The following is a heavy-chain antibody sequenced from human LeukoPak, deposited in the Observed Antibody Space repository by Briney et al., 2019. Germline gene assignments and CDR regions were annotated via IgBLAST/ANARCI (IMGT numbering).Heavy chain of an antibody. CDR3: ATSSNAPGNH. V-gene: IGHV3-7*01. J-gene: IGHJ5*02. CDR1: GFTFNGYW. Sequence: LXLSXAASGFTFNGYWMSWVRQAPGKXLEWVANIKEDGSAQYYVGSVKGRFTISRDNAKNSLNLQMNSLRAEDTAVYYCATSSNAPGNHWGQGTLVTVSS. CDR2: IKEDGSAQ. D-gene: IGHD2-2*01.